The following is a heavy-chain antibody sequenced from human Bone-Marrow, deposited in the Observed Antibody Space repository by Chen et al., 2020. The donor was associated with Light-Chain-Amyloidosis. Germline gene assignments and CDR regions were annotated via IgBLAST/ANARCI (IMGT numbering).Heavy chain of an antibody. D-gene: IGHD3-3*01. J-gene: IGHJ4*02. V-gene: IGHV4-39*07. Sequence: QLQLQESGPGLVKPSETLSLTCTVSGGSLSSRSYSWGWIRQPPGKGLEWIGSIHSSGSTYYSPSLKSRVTISVDTSKNQFSLKLDSVTAADTAVYYCTGDVRVEWAFYWGQGILVTVSS. CDR3: TGDVRVEWAFY. CDR2: IHSSGST. CDR1: GGSLSSRSYS.